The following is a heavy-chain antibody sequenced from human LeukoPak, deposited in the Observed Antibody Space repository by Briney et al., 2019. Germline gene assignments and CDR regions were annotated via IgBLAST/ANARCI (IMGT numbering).Heavy chain of an antibody. CDR1: GGSISSYY. Sequence: PSETLSLTCTVSGGSISSYYWSWIRQPPGKGLEWIGSIYHSGSTYYNPSLKSRVTISVDTSKNQFSLKLTSVTAADTAVYYCAMYSSGWYKNYWGQGTLVTVSS. D-gene: IGHD6-19*01. CDR3: AMYSSGWYKNY. CDR2: IYHSGST. V-gene: IGHV4-59*04. J-gene: IGHJ4*02.